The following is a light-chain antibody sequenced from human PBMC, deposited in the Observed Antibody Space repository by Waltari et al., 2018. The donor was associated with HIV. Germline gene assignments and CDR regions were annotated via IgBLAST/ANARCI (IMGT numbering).Light chain of an antibody. Sequence: IGMPQSRLSLPVTPGEPASISCRSSQSLLHSNGYSYLDWYLQKPGQSPQLLLYLGSNRASGVPDTFSGSGSGTNFTLKISRVQAEDVGIYYCMQSLQAPFTFGGGTKVEIK. CDR3: MQSLQAPFT. CDR1: QSLLHSNGYSY. CDR2: LGS. V-gene: IGKV2-28*01. J-gene: IGKJ4*01.